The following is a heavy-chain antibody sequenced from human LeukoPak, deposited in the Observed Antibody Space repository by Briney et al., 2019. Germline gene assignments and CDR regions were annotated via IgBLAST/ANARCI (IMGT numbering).Heavy chain of an antibody. Sequence: KSGESLKISCKVSGYSFTSYWISRVRQMPGKGLEWMGRIDPSNSYTNYRPSFQGHVTISADKSISTAYLQWSSLKASDTAVYYCARRGSSGYYADTFDIWGQGTMVTVSS. CDR1: GYSFTSYW. V-gene: IGHV5-10-1*01. CDR2: IDPSNSYT. D-gene: IGHD3-22*01. CDR3: ARRGSSGYYADTFDI. J-gene: IGHJ3*02.